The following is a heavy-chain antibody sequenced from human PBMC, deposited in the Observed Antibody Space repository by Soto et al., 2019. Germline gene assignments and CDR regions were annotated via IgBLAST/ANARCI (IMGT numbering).Heavy chain of an antibody. V-gene: IGHV1-2*06. Sequence: ASVKVSCKTSGYFFTSHYIHWVRLAPGRGLEWMGRINPNNGDTNSPQKFQGRVTMTSDTSISTAYMEMSGLRSDDTALYYCAREVTYGGGSFSLGLWGQGTLVTVSS. J-gene: IGHJ4*02. CDR3: AREVTYGGGSFSLGL. D-gene: IGHD3-10*01. CDR1: GYFFTSHY. CDR2: INPNNGDT.